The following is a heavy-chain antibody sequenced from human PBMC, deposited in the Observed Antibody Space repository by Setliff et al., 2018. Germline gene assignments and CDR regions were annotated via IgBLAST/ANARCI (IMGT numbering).Heavy chain of an antibody. CDR1: DDSISSRHYY. J-gene: IGHJ6*03. D-gene: IGHD3-10*01. CDR2: IYTSWST. V-gene: IGHV4-61*09. Sequence: SETLSLTCTVSDDSISSRHYYWSWIRQPAGKGLEWLGQIYTSWSTNYNPSLKGRATLSIDASKKQFSLKLTSVTAADTAIYYCARHDARGYYYYMDVWGEGTTVTVSS. CDR3: ARHDARGYYYYMDV.